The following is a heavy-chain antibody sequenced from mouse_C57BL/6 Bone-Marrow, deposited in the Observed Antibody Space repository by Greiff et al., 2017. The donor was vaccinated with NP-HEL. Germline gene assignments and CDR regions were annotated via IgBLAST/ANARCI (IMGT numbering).Heavy chain of an antibody. J-gene: IGHJ3*01. CDR3: ARGGVYGNWCAY. CDR1: GYTFTSYW. Sequence: QVQLQQPGAELVKPGASVKMSCKASGYTFTSYWITWVKQRPGQGLEWIGDIYPGSGSTNYNEKFKSKATLTVDTSSSTAYMQLSSLTSEDSAVYYCARGGVYGNWCAYWGQGTLVTVSA. CDR2: IYPGSGST. V-gene: IGHV1-55*01. D-gene: IGHD2-1*01.